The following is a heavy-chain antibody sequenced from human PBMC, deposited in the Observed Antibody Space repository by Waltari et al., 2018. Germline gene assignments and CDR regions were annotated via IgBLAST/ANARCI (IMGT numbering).Heavy chain of an antibody. D-gene: IGHD5-12*01. CDR2: ISYSGAY. V-gene: IGHV4-39*01. Sequence: GWSRQPAAQVLVCIGMISYSGAYYTSPSLESRLPMSRASSKTQLSLTLGSVTATDTSVYFCATYIGASIGTAAFDVWGQGTMVTVSS. CDR3: ATYIGASIGTAAFDV. J-gene: IGHJ3*01.